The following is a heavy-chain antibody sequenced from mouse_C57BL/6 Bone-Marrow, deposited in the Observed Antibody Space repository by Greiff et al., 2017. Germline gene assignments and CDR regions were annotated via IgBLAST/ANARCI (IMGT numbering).Heavy chain of an antibody. V-gene: IGHV1-53*01. Sequence: QVQLQQPGTELVKPGASVKLSCKASGYTFTSYWMHWVKQRPGQGLGWIGNINLSNGCTNYNEKFKGKATLTVDKSSRTAYMQLSSLTSEDSAVYYCARCFLYYFDYWGQGTTLTVSS. CDR1: GYTFTSYW. J-gene: IGHJ2*01. CDR2: INLSNGCT. CDR3: ARCFLYYFDY.